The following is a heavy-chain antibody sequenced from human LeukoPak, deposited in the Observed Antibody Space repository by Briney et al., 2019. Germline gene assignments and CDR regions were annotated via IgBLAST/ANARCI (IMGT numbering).Heavy chain of an antibody. J-gene: IGHJ6*02. D-gene: IGHD5-18*01. CDR2: INPSDGGT. CDR1: GYTFTSYY. Sequence: ASVKVSCKASGYTFTSYYMHWVRQAPGQGLEWMGIINPSDGGTSYVQKFQGRVTMTTDTSTGTVHMELSSLRSEDTAVYYCARDRDTPMTLHYGMDVWGQGTTVTVSS. CDR3: ARDRDTPMTLHYGMDV. V-gene: IGHV1-46*01.